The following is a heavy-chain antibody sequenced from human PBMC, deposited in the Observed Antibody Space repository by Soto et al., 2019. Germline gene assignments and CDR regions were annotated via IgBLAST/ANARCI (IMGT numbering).Heavy chain of an antibody. CDR3: ARGGYYDSSGSRNYHYYGMNV. V-gene: IGHV1-69*02. CDR2: IIPIPGIA. CDR1: GGTFSSYI. Sequence: SVKVSCKASGGTFSSYIISWVRQAPGQGLEWMGRIIPIPGIANYAQKFQGRVTITADKSTSTAYMELSSLRSEDTAVYFCARGGYYDSSGSRNYHYYGMNVWGQGTTVTVSS. J-gene: IGHJ6*02. D-gene: IGHD3-22*01.